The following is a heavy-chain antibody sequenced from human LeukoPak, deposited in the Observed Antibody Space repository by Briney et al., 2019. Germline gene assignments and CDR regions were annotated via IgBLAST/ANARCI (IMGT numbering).Heavy chain of an antibody. CDR2: INHSGST. J-gene: IGHJ4*02. Sequence: PSETLSLTCAVYGGSFRGYYWSWIRQPPGEGVEGIGEINHSGSTNQTPSLKSRVTISVDTSKNQSSLKLSSVTAADTAMYYCARAVSGRFDYWGQGTLVTVSS. V-gene: IGHV4-34*01. CDR3: ARAVSGRFDY. CDR1: GGSFRGYY. D-gene: IGHD6-19*01.